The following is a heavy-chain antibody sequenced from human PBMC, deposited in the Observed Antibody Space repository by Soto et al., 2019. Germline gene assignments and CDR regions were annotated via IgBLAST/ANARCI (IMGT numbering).Heavy chain of an antibody. Sequence: GGSLRLSCAASGFTFSSYSMNWVRQAPGKGLEWVSSICSSSSYIYYADSVKGRFTISRDNAKNSLYLQMNSLRAEDTAVYYCARDRERSPRGAFDYWGQGTLVTVSS. CDR3: ARDRERSPRGAFDY. J-gene: IGHJ4*02. CDR1: GFTFSSYS. V-gene: IGHV3-21*01. CDR2: ICSSSSYI. D-gene: IGHD1-1*01.